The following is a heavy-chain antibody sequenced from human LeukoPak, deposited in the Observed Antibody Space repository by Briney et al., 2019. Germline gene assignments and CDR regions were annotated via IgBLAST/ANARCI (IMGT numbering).Heavy chain of an antibody. CDR1: GGSISSSNW. CDR3: ARVGEAAAVWGQPYTPYGMDV. J-gene: IGHJ6*02. V-gene: IGHV4-4*02. D-gene: IGHD6-13*01. Sequence: SETLSLTCAVPGGSISSSNWWSWVRQPPGKGLEWIGEIYHSGSTNYNPSLKSRVTISVDKSKNQFSLKLSSVTAADTAVYYCARVGEAAAVWGQPYTPYGMDVWGQGTTVTVSS. CDR2: IYHSGST.